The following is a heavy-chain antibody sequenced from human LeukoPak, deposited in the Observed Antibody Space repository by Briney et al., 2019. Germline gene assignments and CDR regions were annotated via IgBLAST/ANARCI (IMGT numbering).Heavy chain of an antibody. V-gene: IGHV3-7*03. CDR2: IKEDGSVK. J-gene: IGHJ4*02. CDR3: ARERYGNYN. Sequence: GGSLRLSCAASGFTFSSFWMIWVRQAPGKGLEWVANIKEDGSVKNYVDSVKGRFTISRDNAKNSLFLQMNSLRAEDTAVYYCARERYGNYNWGQGTLVTVSS. CDR1: GFTFSSFW. D-gene: IGHD4-11*01.